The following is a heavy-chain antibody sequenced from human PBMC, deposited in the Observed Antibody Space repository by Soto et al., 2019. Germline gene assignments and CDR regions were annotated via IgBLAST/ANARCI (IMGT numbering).Heavy chain of an antibody. CDR2: IYYSGST. CDR1: GGPVSSGSYY. CDR3: ARVWSVTSNYYGMDV. D-gene: IGHD4-17*01. J-gene: IGHJ6*02. Sequence: NPSETLSLTCTVSGGPVSSGSYYWSWIRQPPGKGLEWIGYIYYSGSTNYSPSLKSRVTISVDTSKNQFSLKLSSVTAADTAVYYCARVWSVTSNYYGMDVWGQGTTVTVSS. V-gene: IGHV4-61*01.